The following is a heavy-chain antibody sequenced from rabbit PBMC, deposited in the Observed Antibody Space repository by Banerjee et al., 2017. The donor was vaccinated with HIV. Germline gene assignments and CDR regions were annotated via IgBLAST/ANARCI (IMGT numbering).Heavy chain of an antibody. CDR1: GFTISSNYW. J-gene: IGHJ4*01. D-gene: IGHD3-3*01. V-gene: IGHV1S45*01. CDR3: AGDQSTVNNL. Sequence: QEQLVESGGDLVKPEGSLTLTCTASGFTISSNYWICWVRQAPGKGLEWIGCIYTGSSGSTYYASWAKGRFTISKTSSTTVTLQMTSLTAADTATYFCAGDQSTVNNLWGQGTLVTVS. CDR2: IYTGSSGST.